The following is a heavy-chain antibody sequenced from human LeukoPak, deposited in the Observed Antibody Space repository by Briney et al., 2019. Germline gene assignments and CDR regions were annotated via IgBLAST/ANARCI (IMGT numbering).Heavy chain of an antibody. J-gene: IGHJ4*02. CDR2: IIPVFGTA. Sequence: GASVKVSCKASGGTFSSYAISWVRQAPGQGLEWMGGIIPVFGTAEYAQKFQGRVTVTADESTSTAYMELSGLRSEDTAVYYCAGMGGWYDYYFDYWGQGTLVTVSS. CDR1: GGTFSSYA. V-gene: IGHV1-69*13. CDR3: AGMGGWYDYYFDY. D-gene: IGHD6-19*01.